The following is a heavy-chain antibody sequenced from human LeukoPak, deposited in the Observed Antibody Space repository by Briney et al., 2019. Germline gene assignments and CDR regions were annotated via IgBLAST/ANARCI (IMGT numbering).Heavy chain of an antibody. V-gene: IGHV1-2*02. D-gene: IGHD5-12*01. CDR1: GYTFTGYY. J-gene: IGHJ4*02. CDR2: INPNSGGT. Sequence: GASVKVSCKASGYTFTGYYMHRVRQAPGPGLEWMGWINPNSGGTNYAQKFQGRVTITRDTSISTAYMELSRLRSDDTAVYYCAREGLIVATTSFDYWGQGTLVTVSS. CDR3: AREGLIVATTSFDY.